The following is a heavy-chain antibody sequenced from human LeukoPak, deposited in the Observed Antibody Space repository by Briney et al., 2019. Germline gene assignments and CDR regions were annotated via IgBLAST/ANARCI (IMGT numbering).Heavy chain of an antibody. CDR1: GFTLSHYW. CDR3: AREILAPGKTHDY. Sequence: GGSLRLSCEASGFTLSHYWMHWVRQVPGKGLFWVARMNGEGTTTTYADPVKGRFTISRDNAKNTLFLQINSLRAEDTAVYYCAREILAPGKTHDYWGQGTLVTVSS. CDR2: MNGEGTTT. V-gene: IGHV3-74*03. J-gene: IGHJ4*02.